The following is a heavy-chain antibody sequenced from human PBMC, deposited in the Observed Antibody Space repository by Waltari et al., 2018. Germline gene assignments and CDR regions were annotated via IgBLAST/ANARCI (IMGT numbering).Heavy chain of an antibody. J-gene: IGHJ3*02. V-gene: IGHV3-30*19. CDR2: ISGDGTTD. D-gene: IGHD2-2*01. CDR3: ARRSSTGVFRALDI. CDR1: GFTFRWYS. Sequence: QVHLVEAGGGVVQPGRSLRLSCAASGFTFRWYSLNWVRQAPGKGLEWVAFISGDGTTDHYADSVKGRFTISRDNSKNTLFLQMNSLKPEDTAIYYCARRSSTGVFRALDIWGQGTMVSVSS.